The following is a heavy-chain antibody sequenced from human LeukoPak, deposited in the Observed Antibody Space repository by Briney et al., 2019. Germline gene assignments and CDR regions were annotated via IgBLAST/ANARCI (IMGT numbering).Heavy chain of an antibody. CDR1: GFTFSSYA. CDR2: ISGSGGST. D-gene: IGHD2-2*01. J-gene: IGHJ3*02. CDR3: AKGDCSSTSCYVAFDI. V-gene: IGHV3-23*01. Sequence: PGGSLRLSCAASGFTFSSYAMSWVRQAPGKGLEWVSAISGSGGSTYYADSVKGRFTISRDNSKNTLYLQMNSLRAEDTAVYYCAKGDCSSTSCYVAFDIWGQGTMVTVSS.